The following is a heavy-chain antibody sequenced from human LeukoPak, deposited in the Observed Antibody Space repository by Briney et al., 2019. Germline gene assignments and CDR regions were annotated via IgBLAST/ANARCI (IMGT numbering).Heavy chain of an antibody. J-gene: IGHJ6*02. CDR2: INDYGSET. Sequence: GGSLRLSCAASGFTFSYFWMHWVRRAPGKGLEWVSRINDYGSETVYADSVEGRFTIYRDNAKNTLYLQMNSLRVEDTAVYYCARDRDTTRFYARYGMDVWGQGTTVTVSS. CDR1: GFTFSYFW. V-gene: IGHV3-74*01. CDR3: ARDRDTTRFYARYGMDV. D-gene: IGHD3-3*01.